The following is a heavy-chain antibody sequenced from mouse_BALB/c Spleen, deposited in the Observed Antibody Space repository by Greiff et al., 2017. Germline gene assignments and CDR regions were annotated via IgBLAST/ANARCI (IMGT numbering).Heavy chain of an antibody. CDR1: GFNIKDYY. D-gene: IGHD1-3*01. CDR2: IYPGDGST. V-gene: IGHV1S56*01. CDR3: ARSGNLPMAMDY. J-gene: IGHJ4*01. Sequence: QVQLQQSGAELVRSGASVKLSCTASGFNIKDYYMHWVKQRPGQGLEWIGWIYPGDGSTKYNEKFKGKATLTADKSSSTAYMQLSSLTSENSAVYFCARSGNLPMAMDYWGQGTSVTVSS.